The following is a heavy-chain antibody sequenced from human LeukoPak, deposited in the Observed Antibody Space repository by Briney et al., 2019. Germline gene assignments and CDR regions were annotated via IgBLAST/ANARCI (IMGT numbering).Heavy chain of an antibody. V-gene: IGHV1-46*01. J-gene: IGHJ3*02. CDR2: INPDSGNT. CDR3: ARIRDGYNDAYDI. CDR1: GYTFTNSY. D-gene: IGHD5-24*01. Sequence: ASVKVSCKASGYTFTNSYIHWVRQAPGQVLEWMGLINPDSGNTNYAQNFQGRVTLTRDTSTSTVYMELSSLRSEDTAIYYCARIRDGYNDAYDIWGQGTVVTVPS.